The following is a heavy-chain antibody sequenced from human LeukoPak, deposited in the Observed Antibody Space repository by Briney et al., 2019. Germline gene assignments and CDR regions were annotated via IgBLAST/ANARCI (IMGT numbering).Heavy chain of an antibody. J-gene: IGHJ4*02. Sequence: ASVKVSCKASGYTFTSYGISWVRQAPGQGLEWMGWISAYNGNTNYAQKLQGRVTMTTDTSTSTAYMELRSLRSDDTAVYYCARAPYGDYPGDFDYWAREPWSPSPQ. D-gene: IGHD4-17*01. CDR3: ARAPYGDYPGDFDY. CDR2: ISAYNGNT. CDR1: GYTFTSYG. V-gene: IGHV1-18*01.